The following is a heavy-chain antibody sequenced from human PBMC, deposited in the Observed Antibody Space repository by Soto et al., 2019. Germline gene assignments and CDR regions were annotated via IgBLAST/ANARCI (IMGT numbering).Heavy chain of an antibody. CDR3: ARERVDTAMVMGDAFDI. Sequence: SETLSLTCAVSGNSISSGYYWGWIRQPPGKGLEWIGSIYHSGSTYYNPSLKSRVTISVDTSKNQFSLKLSSVTAADTAVYYCARERVDTAMVMGDAFDIWGQGTMVTVSS. V-gene: IGHV4-38-2*02. CDR1: GNSISSGYY. J-gene: IGHJ3*02. D-gene: IGHD5-18*01. CDR2: IYHSGST.